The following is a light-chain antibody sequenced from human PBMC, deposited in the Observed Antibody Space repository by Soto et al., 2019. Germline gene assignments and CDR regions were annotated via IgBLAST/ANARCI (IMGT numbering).Light chain of an antibody. J-gene: IGKJ2*01. V-gene: IGKV3-20*01. CDR3: QQYGSTPPN. Sequence: EIVLTQSPGTLSLSPGERATLSCRASQSVTSSYLSWYQRQPGPAPMLLIFAASTRTTVIPDWFSGSGSGTYFTLTISRLQHDDFALYYCQQYGSTPPNFGQGTKVEIK. CDR1: QSVTSSY. CDR2: AAS.